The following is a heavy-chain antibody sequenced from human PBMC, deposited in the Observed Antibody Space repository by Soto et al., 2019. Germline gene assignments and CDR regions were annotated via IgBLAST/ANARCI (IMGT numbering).Heavy chain of an antibody. CDR2: INHSGST. Sequence: SETLSLTCAVYGGSFSGYYWSSIRQPPGKWLEWIGEINHSGSTNYNPSLKSRVTISVDTSKNQFSLKLSSVTAADTAVYYCASVTGTGTTGATPDQAGPWGQGTQAPVSS. CDR1: GGSFSGYY. V-gene: IGHV4-34*01. CDR3: ASVTGTGTTGATPDQAGP. J-gene: IGHJ4*02. D-gene: IGHD1-7*01.